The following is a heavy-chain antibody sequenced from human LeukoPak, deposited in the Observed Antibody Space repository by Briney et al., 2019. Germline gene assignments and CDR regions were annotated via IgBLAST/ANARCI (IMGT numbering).Heavy chain of an antibody. CDR3: ARDTHYYDSSAYYDAFDI. D-gene: IGHD3-22*01. CDR1: GGSISSYY. Sequence: SETLSLTCAVSGGSISSYYWSWIRQPPGKGLEWIGYIYYSGSTNYNPSLKSRVTISVDTSKNQFSLKLSSVTAADTAMYYCARDTHYYDSSAYYDAFDIWGQGTMVTVS. J-gene: IGHJ3*02. CDR2: IYYSGST. V-gene: IGHV4-59*01.